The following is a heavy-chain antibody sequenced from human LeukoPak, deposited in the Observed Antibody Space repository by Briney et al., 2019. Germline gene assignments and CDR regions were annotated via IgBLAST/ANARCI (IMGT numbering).Heavy chain of an antibody. D-gene: IGHD3-9*01. J-gene: IGHJ4*02. Sequence: GGSLRLSCAASGFTFSSYAMSWVRQAPGKGLEWVSAISGSGGSTYYADSVKGRFTISRDNSKSTLYLQMNSLRAEDTAVYYCAKIVNYDILTGYLDYWGQGTLVTVSS. CDR3: AKIVNYDILTGYLDY. V-gene: IGHV3-23*01. CDR1: GFTFSSYA. CDR2: ISGSGGST.